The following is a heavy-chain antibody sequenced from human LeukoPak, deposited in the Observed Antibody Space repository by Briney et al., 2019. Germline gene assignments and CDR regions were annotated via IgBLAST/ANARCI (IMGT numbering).Heavy chain of an antibody. J-gene: IGHJ4*02. CDR1: GYTFTSYY. V-gene: IGHV1-46*01. CDR3: ARDRLLDTAMVGLIDY. Sequence: ASVKVSCKASGYTFTSYYMHWVRQAPGQGLEWMGIINPSGGSTSYAQKFQGRVNMTRDTSTSTVYMELSSLRSEDTAVYYCARDRLLDTAMVGLIDYWGQGTLVTVSS. D-gene: IGHD5-18*01. CDR2: INPSGGST.